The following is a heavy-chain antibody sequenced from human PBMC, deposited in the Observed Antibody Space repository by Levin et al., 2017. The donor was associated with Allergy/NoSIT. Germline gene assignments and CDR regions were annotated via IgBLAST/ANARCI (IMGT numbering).Heavy chain of an antibody. D-gene: IGHD6-19*01. J-gene: IGHJ4*01. Sequence: ESLKISCGGSGFTFTNAWMSWVRQAPGKGLEWVGRVKSKADYGTRDYAAPVKGRFIISRDDSKNTVFLQMNSLEIEDTAVYYCSAGTGRTDFDYWGHGTLVTVSS. CDR3: SAGTGRTDFDY. CDR2: VKSKADYGTR. V-gene: IGHV3-15*01. CDR1: GFTFTNAW.